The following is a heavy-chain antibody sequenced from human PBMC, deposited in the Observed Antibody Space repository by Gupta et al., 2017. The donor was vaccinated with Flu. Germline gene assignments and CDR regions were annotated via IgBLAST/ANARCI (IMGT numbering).Heavy chain of an antibody. Sequence: QVTLKESGPALVKPTQTLTLTCTYSGFSLSTSGTRVSWIRQPPGKALEWLAHIDWDYDKFYTTSLKTRLTISKDTSKNQVVLTMTNMDPVDTATYYCARRPAAIGAFDYWGQGALVTV. J-gene: IGHJ4*02. V-gene: IGHV2-70*04. D-gene: IGHD2-2*02. CDR1: GFSLSTSGTR. CDR2: IDWDYDK. CDR3: ARRPAAIGAFDY.